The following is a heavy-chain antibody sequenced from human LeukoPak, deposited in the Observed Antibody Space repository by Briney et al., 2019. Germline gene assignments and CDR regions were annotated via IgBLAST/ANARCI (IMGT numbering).Heavy chain of an antibody. CDR3: AGLFDY. CDR1: GFTFSSYT. CDR2: ISTTSSYI. Sequence: GGSLRLSCAASGFTFSSYTMNWVRQAPGKGLEWVSSISTTSSYIYYSDSVKGRFTISRDNAKTSVYLQMNSLRAEDTAVYYCAGLFDYWGQGTQVTVSS. J-gene: IGHJ4*02. V-gene: IGHV3-21*01.